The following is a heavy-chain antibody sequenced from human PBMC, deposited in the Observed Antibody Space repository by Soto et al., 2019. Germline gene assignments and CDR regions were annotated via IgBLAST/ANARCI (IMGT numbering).Heavy chain of an antibody. Sequence: SGPTLVNPTQTLTLTCTFSGFSLSTSGVGVGWIRQPPGKALEWLALIYWDDDKRYSPSLKSRLTITKDTSKNQVVLTMTNMDPVDTATYYCAHSLAIYYYDSSGYCFDYWGQGTLVTVSS. J-gene: IGHJ4*02. CDR2: IYWDDDK. D-gene: IGHD3-22*01. CDR1: GFSLSTSGVG. CDR3: AHSLAIYYYDSSGYCFDY. V-gene: IGHV2-5*02.